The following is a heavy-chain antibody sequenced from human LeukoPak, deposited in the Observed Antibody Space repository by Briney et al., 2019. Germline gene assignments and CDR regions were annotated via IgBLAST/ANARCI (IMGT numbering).Heavy chain of an antibody. CDR1: GFTFSNYA. CDR3: ARDSYGLDY. CDR2: ISYDGINK. J-gene: IGHJ4*02. V-gene: IGHV3-30*04. D-gene: IGHD3-16*01. Sequence: PGRSLRLSCAASGFTFSNYAMHWVRQAPGKGLEWVAFISYDGINKCYADSVKGRFTISRDNSKNTLDLQMSSLRAEDTAVYYCARDSYGLDYWGQGTLVTVSS.